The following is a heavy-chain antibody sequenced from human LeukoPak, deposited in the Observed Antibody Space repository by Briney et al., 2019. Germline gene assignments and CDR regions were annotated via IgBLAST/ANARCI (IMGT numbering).Heavy chain of an antibody. J-gene: IGHJ4*02. CDR3: AKVLKGNIAAAGPFDY. CDR1: GYTLTELS. V-gene: IGHV1-24*01. Sequence: ASVKVSCKVSGYTLTELSMHWVRQAPGKGLEWMGGFDPEDGETIYAQKFQGRVTMTEDTSTDTAYMELSSLRSEDTAVYYCAKVLKGNIAAAGPFDYWGQGTLVTVSS. D-gene: IGHD6-13*01. CDR2: FDPEDGET.